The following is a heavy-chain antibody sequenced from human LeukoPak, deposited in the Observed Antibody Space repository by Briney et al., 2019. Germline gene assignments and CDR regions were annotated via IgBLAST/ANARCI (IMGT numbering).Heavy chain of an antibody. CDR3: ARLVVVAATLDY. Sequence: QPGGSLRLSCAASGFTVSSNYMSWVRQAPGKGLEWVSVIYSGGSTYYADSVKGRFTISRDNSKNTLYLQINSLRAEDTAVYYCARLVVVAATLDYWGQGTLVTVSS. J-gene: IGHJ4*02. CDR2: IYSGGST. D-gene: IGHD2-15*01. V-gene: IGHV3-66*02. CDR1: GFTVSSNY.